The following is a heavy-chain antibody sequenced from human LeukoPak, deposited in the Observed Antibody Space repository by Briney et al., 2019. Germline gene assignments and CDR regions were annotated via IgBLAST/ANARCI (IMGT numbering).Heavy chain of an antibody. D-gene: IGHD4-23*01. V-gene: IGHV4-61*01. J-gene: IGHJ4*02. CDR1: GGSISSSSYY. Sequence: SETLPLTCTVSGGSISSSSYYWGWIRQPPGKGLEWIGYIYYSGSTNYNPSLKSRVTISVDTSKNQFSLKLSSVTAADTAVYYCAREAHVTTTVVFDYWGQGTLVTVSS. CDR2: IYYSGST. CDR3: AREAHVTTTVVFDY.